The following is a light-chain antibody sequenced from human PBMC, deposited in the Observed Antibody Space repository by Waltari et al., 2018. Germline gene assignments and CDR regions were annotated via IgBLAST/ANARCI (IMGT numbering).Light chain of an antibody. CDR2: GIS. J-gene: IGKJ2*01. CDR3: QQFGGSPKYT. V-gene: IGKV3-20*01. CDR1: QIISNNN. Sequence: EIVLTQSPGPLSLSPGEGATPSCRAGQIISNNNLAWYQPKPGRAPRLLTYGISHRATGIPDRFSGGGSGTDFTLTISRLEPEDFAVYYCQQFGGSPKYTFGQGTKLEIK.